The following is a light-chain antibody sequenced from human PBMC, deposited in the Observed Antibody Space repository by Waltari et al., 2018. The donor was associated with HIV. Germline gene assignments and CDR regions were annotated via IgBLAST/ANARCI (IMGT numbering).Light chain of an antibody. Sequence: SALTQPASVSGSPRQSIPISCTGPTNAMTTFNFFSWYQQSPGRAPKLIIFEVYFRPSGVSDRFSGSKSGNTASLTISGLLPEDEAEYFCVSYISSSTPEFGGGTKLTVL. CDR2: EVY. CDR1: TNAMTTFNF. CDR3: VSYISSSTPE. J-gene: IGLJ3*02. V-gene: IGLV2-14*01.